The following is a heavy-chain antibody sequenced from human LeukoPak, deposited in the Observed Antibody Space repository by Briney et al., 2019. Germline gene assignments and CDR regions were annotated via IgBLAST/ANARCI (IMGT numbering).Heavy chain of an antibody. CDR2: IYHSGST. CDR3: ASNPSGSYTYYYYYYMDV. Sequence: PSETLSLTCTVSGGSISSSNWWSWVRQPPGKGLEWIGEIYHSGSTNYNPSLKSRVTISVDKSKNQFSLKLSSVTAADTAVYYCASNPSGSYTYYYYYYMDVWGKGTTVTASS. CDR1: GGSISSSNW. D-gene: IGHD1-26*01. V-gene: IGHV4-4*02. J-gene: IGHJ6*03.